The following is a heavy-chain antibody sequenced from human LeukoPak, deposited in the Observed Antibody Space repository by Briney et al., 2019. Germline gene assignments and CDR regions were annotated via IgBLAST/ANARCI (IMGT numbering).Heavy chain of an antibody. V-gene: IGHV3-30-3*01. Sequence: PGGSLRLSCAASGFTFSSYAMHWVRQAPGKGLEWVAVISYDGSNKYYADSVKGRFTISRDNSKNTLYLQMNSLRAEDTAVYYCARFPHHCSSTSCPLYYYYGMDVWGQGTTVTVSS. CDR2: ISYDGSNK. D-gene: IGHD2-2*01. J-gene: IGHJ6*02. CDR3: ARFPHHCSSTSCPLYYYYGMDV. CDR1: GFTFSSYA.